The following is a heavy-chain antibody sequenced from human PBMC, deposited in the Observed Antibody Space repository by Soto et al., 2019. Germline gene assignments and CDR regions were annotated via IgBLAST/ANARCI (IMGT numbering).Heavy chain of an antibody. V-gene: IGHV4-30-4*01. CDR1: GGSISSGDYY. Sequence: PSETLSLTCTVSGGSISSGDYYWGWIRQPPGKGLEWIGYIYYSGSTYYNPSLKSRVTISVDTSKNQFSLKLSSVTAADTAVYYCARHVGGDPASDYYYYGMDVWGQGTTVTVSS. J-gene: IGHJ6*02. CDR2: IYYSGST. D-gene: IGHD5-18*01. CDR3: ARHVGGDPASDYYYYGMDV.